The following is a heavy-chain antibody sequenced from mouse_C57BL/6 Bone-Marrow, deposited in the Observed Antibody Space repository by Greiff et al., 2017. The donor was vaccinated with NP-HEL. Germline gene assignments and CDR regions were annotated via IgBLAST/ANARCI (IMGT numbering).Heavy chain of an antibody. Sequence: VKLVESGPGLVQPSQSLSITCTVSGFSLTSYGVHWVRQSPGKGLEWLGVIWSGGSTDYNAAFISRLSISKDNSKSQVFFKMNSLQADDTAIYYCARNKGRLRPPSYFDYWGQGTTLTVSS. J-gene: IGHJ2*01. CDR2: IWSGGST. D-gene: IGHD2-4*01. V-gene: IGHV2-2*01. CDR1: GFSLTSYG. CDR3: ARNKGRLRPPSYFDY.